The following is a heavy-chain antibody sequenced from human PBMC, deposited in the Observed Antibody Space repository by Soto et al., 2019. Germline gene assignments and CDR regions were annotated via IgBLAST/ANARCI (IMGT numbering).Heavy chain of an antibody. CDR2: INPNSGGT. V-gene: IGHV1-2*02. J-gene: IGHJ5*02. CDR1: RYTFTGYY. D-gene: IGHD3-22*01. Sequence: SSVKVSCKAARYTFTGYYMHWVRQAPGQGLEWMGWINPNSGGTNYAQKFQGRVTMTRDTSISTAYMELSRLRSDDTAVYYCARTYYYDSSGYYDWFDPWGQGTLVTVSS. CDR3: ARTYYYDSSGYYDWFDP.